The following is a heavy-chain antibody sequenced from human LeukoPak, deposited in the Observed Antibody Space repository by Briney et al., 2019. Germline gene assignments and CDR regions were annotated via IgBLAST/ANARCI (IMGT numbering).Heavy chain of an antibody. D-gene: IGHD2-2*01. J-gene: IGHJ5*02. CDR1: GGSFSGYY. Sequence: SETLSLTCSVYGGSFSGYYWSWIRQPPGKGLEWIGEINHSGSTNYNPSLKSRVTISVDTSKNQFSLKLSSVTAADTAVYYCARGGGIVVVPAAITNWFDPWGQGTLVTVSS. CDR3: ARGGGIVVVPAAITNWFDP. V-gene: IGHV4-34*01. CDR2: INHSGST.